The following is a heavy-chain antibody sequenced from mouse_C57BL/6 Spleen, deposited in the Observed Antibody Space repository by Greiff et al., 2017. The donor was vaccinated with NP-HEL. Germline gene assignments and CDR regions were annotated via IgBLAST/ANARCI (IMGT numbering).Heavy chain of an antibody. Sequence: VQLQQSGAELAKPGASVKLSCKASGYTFTSYWMNWVKQRPGQGLEWIGYINPSSGYTKYNQKFKDKATLTADKSSSTAYMQLSSLTSEDSAVYYCARRDYSNLSALAYWGQGTPVTVSS. D-gene: IGHD2-5*01. V-gene: IGHV1-7*01. CDR2: INPSSGYT. CDR1: GYTFTSYW. J-gene: IGHJ3*01. CDR3: ARRDYSNLSALAY.